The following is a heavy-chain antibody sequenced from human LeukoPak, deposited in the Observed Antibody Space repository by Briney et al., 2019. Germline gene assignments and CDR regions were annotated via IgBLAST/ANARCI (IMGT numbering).Heavy chain of an antibody. J-gene: IGHJ4*02. CDR2: IYQRATV. CDR1: GYSISSGYF. V-gene: IGHV4-38-2*02. Sequence: TSETLSLTCNVSGYSISSGYFWGWVRQAPGKGLEWIGSIYQRATVHYNPSLKSRVTISVDTSKNQFSLKLSSVTAADTAVYYCARGSRERARYYCDYWGQGTLVTVSS. CDR3: ARGSRERARYYCDY.